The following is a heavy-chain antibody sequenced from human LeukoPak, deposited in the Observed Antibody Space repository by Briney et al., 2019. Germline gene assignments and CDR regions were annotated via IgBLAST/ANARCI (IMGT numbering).Heavy chain of an antibody. J-gene: IGHJ4*02. V-gene: IGHV3-53*01. D-gene: IGHD2-21*02. CDR2: IYSGGST. Sequence: GGSLRLSCAASGFTFSNAWMSWVRQAPGMGLEWVSVIYSGGSTYYADSVKGRFTISRDNSKNTLYLQMNSLRAEDTAVYYCAKPLAVTSDYWGQGTLVTVSS. CDR3: AKPLAVTSDY. CDR1: GFTFSNAW.